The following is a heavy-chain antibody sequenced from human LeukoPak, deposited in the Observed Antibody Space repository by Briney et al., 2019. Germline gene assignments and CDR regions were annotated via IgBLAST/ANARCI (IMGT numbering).Heavy chain of an antibody. D-gene: IGHD4-17*01. CDR3: ARVSEGDDYGDYEDLGGYYYYMDV. CDR2: ISAYNGNT. Sequence: ASVKVSCKASGGTFSSYAISWVRQAPGQGLEWMGWISAYNGNTNYAQKLQGRVTMTTDTSTSTAYMELRSLRSDDTAVYYCARVSEGDDYGDYEDLGGYYYYMDVWGKGTTVTVSS. CDR1: GGTFSSYA. V-gene: IGHV1-18*01. J-gene: IGHJ6*03.